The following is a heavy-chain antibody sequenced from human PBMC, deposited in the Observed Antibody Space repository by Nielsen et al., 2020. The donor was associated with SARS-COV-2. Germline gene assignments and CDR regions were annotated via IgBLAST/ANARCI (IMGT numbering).Heavy chain of an antibody. CDR3: GRHDYGGNSPIDS. V-gene: IGHV1-69*13. CDR2: LIIVFDTA. Sequence: SVKVACKASGYTFTNYGISWVRQAPGQGLDWAGGLIIVFDTANSAPKFQGRVTITADESTSTAYMELTNLRSDDTAVYYCGRHDYGGNSPIDSWGHGTLVAVSS. CDR1: GYTFTNYG. J-gene: IGHJ5*01. D-gene: IGHD4-23*01.